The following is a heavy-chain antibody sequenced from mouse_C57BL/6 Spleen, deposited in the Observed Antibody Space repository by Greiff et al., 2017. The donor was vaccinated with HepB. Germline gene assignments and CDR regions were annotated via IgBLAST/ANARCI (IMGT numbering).Heavy chain of an antibody. J-gene: IGHJ1*03. V-gene: IGHV6-3*01. D-gene: IGHD1-1*01. CDR2: IRLKSDNYAT. CDR3: TEQYYYYGSSYSWYFDV. CDR1: GFTFSNYW. Sequence: EVKVVESGGGLVQPGGSMKLSCVASGFTFSNYWMNWVRQSPEKGLEWVAQIRLKSDNYATHYAESVKGRFTISRDDSKSSVYLQMNNLRAEDTGIYYGTEQYYYYGSSYSWYFDVWGTGTTVTVSS.